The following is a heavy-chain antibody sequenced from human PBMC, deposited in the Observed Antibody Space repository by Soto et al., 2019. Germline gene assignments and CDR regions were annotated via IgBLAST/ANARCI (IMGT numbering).Heavy chain of an antibody. V-gene: IGHV3-74*01. Sequence: EVQLVDPGGGLVQPGGPLRLACAPPGFTFSSNWMHWVRQAPGKGLVWVSRINSDGRSTSYADSVKGRFTISRDNAKNTLYLQMNSLRAEDTAVYYCASNHSPWGQGTLVTVSS. CDR3: ASNHSP. J-gene: IGHJ5*02. CDR1: GFTFSSNW. CDR2: INSDGRST.